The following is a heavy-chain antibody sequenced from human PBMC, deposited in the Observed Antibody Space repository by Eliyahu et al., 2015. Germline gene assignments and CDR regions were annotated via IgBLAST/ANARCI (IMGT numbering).Heavy chain of an antibody. J-gene: IGHJ4*02. V-gene: IGHV2-26*01. Sequence: QVTLKESGPVLVKPTETLTLTCTVSGFSLSNARMGVSWIRQPPGKALEWLAHIFSNDEKSYSTSLKSRLTISKDTSKSQVVLTMTNMDPVDTATYYCARTMGSSGYYDYWGQGTLVTVSS. D-gene: IGHD3-22*01. CDR3: ARTMGSSGYYDY. CDR2: IFSNDEK. CDR1: GFSLSNARMG.